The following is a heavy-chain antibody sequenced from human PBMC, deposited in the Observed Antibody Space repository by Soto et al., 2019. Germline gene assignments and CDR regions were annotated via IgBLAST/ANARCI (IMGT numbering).Heavy chain of an antibody. V-gene: IGHV4-30-2*01. CDR1: VASFSGGGNS. J-gene: IGHJ4*02. CDR3: ARGPPHV. Sequence: SEILSPTCPSPVASFSGGGNSWSWIRQPPGKGLEWIGYIYHSGSTYYNPSLKSRVTISVDRSENQFSLKLSSVTAADTAVYYCARGPPHVWGQGTLVTVSS. D-gene: IGHD3-16*01. CDR2: IYHSGST.